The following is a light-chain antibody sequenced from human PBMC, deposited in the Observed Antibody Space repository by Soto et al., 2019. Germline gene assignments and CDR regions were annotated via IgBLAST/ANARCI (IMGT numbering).Light chain of an antibody. CDR3: QQYNNWPPWT. CDR1: QGISSC. CDR2: GAS. J-gene: IGKJ1*01. Sequence: MTQSPPSVSSSVVDRVTITCRASQGISSCLAWYQQKPGQAPRLLIYGASTRATGIPARFSGSGSGTEFTLTISSLQSEDFAVYYCQQYNNWPPWTFGQGTKVDI. V-gene: IGKV3-15*01.